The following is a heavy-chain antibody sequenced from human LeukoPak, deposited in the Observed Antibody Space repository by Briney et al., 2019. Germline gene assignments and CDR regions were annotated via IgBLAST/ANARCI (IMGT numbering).Heavy chain of an antibody. Sequence: ASETLSLTCTVSGGSISSGGYYWSWIRQHPGKGLEWIGYIYYSGSTYYNPSLKSRVTISVDTSKNQFSLKLSSVTAADTAVYYCAGWERPYYYYGMDVWGQGTTVTVSS. CDR3: AGWERPYYYYGMDV. CDR1: GGSISSGGYY. CDR2: IYYSGST. D-gene: IGHD1-1*01. V-gene: IGHV4-31*03. J-gene: IGHJ6*02.